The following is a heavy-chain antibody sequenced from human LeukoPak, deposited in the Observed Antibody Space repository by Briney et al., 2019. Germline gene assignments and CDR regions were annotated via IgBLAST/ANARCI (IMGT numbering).Heavy chain of an antibody. D-gene: IGHD7-27*01. Sequence: GGSLRLSCAASGVTFSDYAMTWVRQAPGKGLEWVSVISGGGDNTDYADSVKGRFTISRDNSKNTLYLQMNSLRAEDTAVYYCARAPTNWVYFDSWGQGTLVTVSS. CDR2: ISGGGDNT. CDR3: ARAPTNWVYFDS. CDR1: GVTFSDYA. V-gene: IGHV3-23*01. J-gene: IGHJ4*02.